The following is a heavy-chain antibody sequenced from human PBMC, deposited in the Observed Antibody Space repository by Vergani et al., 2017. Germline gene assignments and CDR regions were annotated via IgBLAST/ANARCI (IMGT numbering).Heavy chain of an antibody. CDR1: GFTLSSHA. J-gene: IGHJ4*02. Sequence: QVQLEESGGGVVQPGRSLRLSCAGSGFTLSSHAMHWVRQAPGKGLEWVAFIWYDGSKEYYADSVKGRFTISRDNSKNTLYLQMNNLRAADTAVYYCARGHPVGSYWGQGTLVTVSS. CDR2: IWYDGSKE. V-gene: IGHV3-33*01. CDR3: ARGHPVGSY. D-gene: IGHD1-26*01.